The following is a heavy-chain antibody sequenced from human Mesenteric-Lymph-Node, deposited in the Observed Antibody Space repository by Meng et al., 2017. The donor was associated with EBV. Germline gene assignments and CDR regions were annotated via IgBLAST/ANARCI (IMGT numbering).Heavy chain of an antibody. CDR1: GYSFTGYH. Sequence: QVQLVQSGPEVKKPGASVKVSCQASGYSFTGYHMHWVRQAPGQGLEWMGRINPDSGGTNYAQKFQGRISMTRDTSISTAYMELSGLRSDDTAVYYCARLTTVTPNWFDPWGQGTLVTVSS. CDR3: ARLTTVTPNWFDP. CDR2: INPDSGGT. D-gene: IGHD4-17*01. V-gene: IGHV1-2*06. J-gene: IGHJ5*02.